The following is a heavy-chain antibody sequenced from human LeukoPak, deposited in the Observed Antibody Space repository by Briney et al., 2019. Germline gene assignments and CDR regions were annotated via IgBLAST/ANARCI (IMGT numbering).Heavy chain of an antibody. CDR1: GFTFSKYW. CDR2: IKRDGSEI. V-gene: IGHV3-7*01. J-gene: IGHJ4*02. D-gene: IGHD1-26*01. CDR3: TRSGTYVFDC. Sequence: GGSLRVSCAASGFTFSKYWMSWVRQAPGKGREWGDNIKRDGSEIYNVGSVRGRFTLSRDKAKNALYLQMNSLRAEGTAVYYCTRSGTYVFDCWGQGALVSVCS.